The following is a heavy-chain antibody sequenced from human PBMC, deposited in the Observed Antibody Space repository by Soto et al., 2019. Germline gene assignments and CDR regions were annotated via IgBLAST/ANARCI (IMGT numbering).Heavy chain of an antibody. Sequence: GGSLRLSCAASGFPFKDYGMHWVRQAPGKGLEWVTFISYNGRDKFYADSVKGRVTISRDNSKNTLFLEMNSLRVEDTAVYYCTKGPLAPGGLEYDYWGQGTLVTVSS. D-gene: IGHD3-3*01. CDR1: GFPFKDYG. V-gene: IGHV3-30*18. CDR3: TKGPLAPGGLEYDY. CDR2: ISYNGRDK. J-gene: IGHJ4*02.